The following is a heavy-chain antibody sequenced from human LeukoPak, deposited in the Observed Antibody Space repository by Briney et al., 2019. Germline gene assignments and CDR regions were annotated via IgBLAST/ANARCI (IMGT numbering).Heavy chain of an antibody. J-gene: IGHJ4*02. Sequence: QSGGSLRLSCAASGFSFISYGMHWVRQAPGKGLEWVGVISDDGRRKDYADYVKGRFTISRDNSKDTLYLQMNSLRAEDTAVYYCAKRPSDYGDYVSYFDYWGQGTLVTVSS. CDR1: GFSFISYG. CDR2: ISDDGRRK. V-gene: IGHV3-30*18. CDR3: AKRPSDYGDYVSYFDY. D-gene: IGHD4-17*01.